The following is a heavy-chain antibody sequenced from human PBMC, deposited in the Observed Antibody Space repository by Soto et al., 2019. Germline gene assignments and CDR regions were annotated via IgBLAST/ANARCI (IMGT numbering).Heavy chain of an antibody. Sequence: GGSLRLSCAASGFTFSSYWMHWVRQAPGKGGGWFSRINIEGSRTSYADSVKGRFTISRDNAKNTLYLQMNSLRAEDTAVYYCARSIENNDYWGQGTLVTVSS. V-gene: IGHV3-74*01. CDR2: INIEGSRT. CDR1: GFTFSSYW. CDR3: ARSIENNDY. J-gene: IGHJ4*02.